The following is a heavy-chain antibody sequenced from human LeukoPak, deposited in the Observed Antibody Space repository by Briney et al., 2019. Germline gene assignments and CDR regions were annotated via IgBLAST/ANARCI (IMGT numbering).Heavy chain of an antibody. Sequence: PSETLSLTCTVSGGSISSYYWSWIRQPPGKGLEWIGYIYYSGGTNYNPSLKSRVTISVDTSKNQFSLKLSSVTAADTAVYYCARGAVVVPAVPDYWGQGTLVTVSS. D-gene: IGHD2-2*01. CDR2: IYYSGGT. CDR3: ARGAVVVPAVPDY. CDR1: GGSISSYY. J-gene: IGHJ4*02. V-gene: IGHV4-59*01.